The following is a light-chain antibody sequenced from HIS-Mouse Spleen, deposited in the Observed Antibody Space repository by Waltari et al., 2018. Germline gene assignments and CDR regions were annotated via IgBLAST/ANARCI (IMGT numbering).Light chain of an antibody. CDR2: RNN. CDR1: SSHIGSNY. Sequence: QSVLTQSPSASGTPGQRVTISCSGSSSHIGSNYVYWYQQLPGTAPKLLIYRNNKRPSGVPDRFSGSKSGTSASLAISGLRSEDEADYYCAAWDDSLSGVFGGGTKLTVL. J-gene: IGLJ2*01. CDR3: AAWDDSLSGV. V-gene: IGLV1-47*01.